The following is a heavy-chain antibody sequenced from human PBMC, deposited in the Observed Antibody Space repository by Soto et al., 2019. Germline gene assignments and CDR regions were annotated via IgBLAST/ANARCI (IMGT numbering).Heavy chain of an antibody. Sequence: QLQLQESGPGLVKPSETLSLTCTVSGGSISSSSYYWGWIRQPPGKGLEWIGSIYYSGSNYYNPSLKSRVTISVDTSKNQFSRKLSSVTAADTAVYYCASPKIAFYNWFDPWGQGTLVTVSS. D-gene: IGHD3-3*02. J-gene: IGHJ5*02. V-gene: IGHV4-39*01. CDR2: IYYSGSN. CDR3: ASPKIAFYNWFDP. CDR1: GGSISSSSYY.